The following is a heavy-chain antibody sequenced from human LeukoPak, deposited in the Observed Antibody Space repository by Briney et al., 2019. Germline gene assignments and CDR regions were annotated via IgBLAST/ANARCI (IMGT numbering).Heavy chain of an antibody. Sequence: ASVKVSCKASGYTFTGYYMHWVRQAPGQGLEWMGRINPNSGGTNYAQKFQGRVTMTRDTSISTAYMELSRLRSDDTAVYYCARDSGYNGNDAFDIWGQGTMITVSS. CDR3: ARDSGYNGNDAFDI. CDR2: INPNSGGT. D-gene: IGHD5-24*01. J-gene: IGHJ3*02. V-gene: IGHV1-2*06. CDR1: GYTFTGYY.